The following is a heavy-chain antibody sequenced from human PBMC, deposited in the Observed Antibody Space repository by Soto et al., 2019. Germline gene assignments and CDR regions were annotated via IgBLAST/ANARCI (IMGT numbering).Heavy chain of an antibody. D-gene: IGHD3-22*01. Sequence: GGSLRLSCAASGFTFSSYGMHWVRQAPGKGLEWVAVIWYDGSNKYYADSVKGRFTISRDNSKNTLYLQMNSLRAEDTAVYYCARELIYEKNAFDIWGQGTMVTVSS. V-gene: IGHV3-33*01. CDR2: IWYDGSNK. CDR1: GFTFSSYG. J-gene: IGHJ3*02. CDR3: ARELIYEKNAFDI.